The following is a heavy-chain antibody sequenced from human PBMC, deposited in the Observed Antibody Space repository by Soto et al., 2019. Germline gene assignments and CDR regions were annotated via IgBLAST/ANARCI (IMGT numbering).Heavy chain of an antibody. CDR3: ARDCSGGSCAFWY. J-gene: IGHJ4*02. D-gene: IGHD2-15*01. CDR1: GFTFSSYW. V-gene: IGHV3-7*01. Sequence: GGSLRLSCAASGFTFSSYWMSWVRQAPGKGLEWVANIKQDGSEKYYVDSVKGRFTISRDNAKNSLYLQMNSLRAEDTAVYYCARDCSGGSCAFWYWGQGTLVTVSS. CDR2: IKQDGSEK.